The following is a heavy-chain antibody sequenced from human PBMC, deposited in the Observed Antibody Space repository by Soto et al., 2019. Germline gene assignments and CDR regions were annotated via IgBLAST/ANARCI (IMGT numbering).Heavy chain of an antibody. V-gene: IGHV3-33*01. Sequence: AGSLRLSCAASGFTFSSYGMHWVRQAPGKVLEWVAVIWYDGSNKYYADSVKGRFTISRDNSKNTLYLQMNSLRAEDTAVYYCAREKSTMLVADPDAFDIWGQGTMVTVSS. J-gene: IGHJ3*02. CDR1: GFTFSSYG. CDR3: AREKSTMLVADPDAFDI. CDR2: IWYDGSNK. D-gene: IGHD3-22*01.